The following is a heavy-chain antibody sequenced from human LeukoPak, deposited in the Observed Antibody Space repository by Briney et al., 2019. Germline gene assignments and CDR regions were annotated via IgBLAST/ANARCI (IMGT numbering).Heavy chain of an antibody. J-gene: IGHJ4*02. CDR1: GFTFSSYS. CDR2: ISSSSSYI. V-gene: IGHV3-21*01. D-gene: IGHD3-22*01. CDR3: ARDGHYYDSSGYLGPRRALGY. Sequence: GGSLRLSCAASGFTFSSYSMIWVRQAPGKGLEWVSSISSSSSYIYYADSVKGRFTISRDNAKNSLYLQMNSLRAEDTAVYYCARDGHYYDSSGYLGPRRALGYWGQGTLVTVSS.